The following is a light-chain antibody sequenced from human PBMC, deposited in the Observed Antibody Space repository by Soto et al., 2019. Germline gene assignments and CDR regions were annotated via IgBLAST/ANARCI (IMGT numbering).Light chain of an antibody. V-gene: IGLV1-40*01. Sequence: QSVLTQPPSVSGAPGQRVTISCTGSSSNIGAGYDVHWYQQLPGTAPKLLIYGNSNRPSEVPDRFSGSKSGTSASLAITGLQAEDEADYYCQSYDSSLGVFGTGTKVTVL. J-gene: IGLJ1*01. CDR2: GNS. CDR3: QSYDSSLGV. CDR1: SSNIGAGYD.